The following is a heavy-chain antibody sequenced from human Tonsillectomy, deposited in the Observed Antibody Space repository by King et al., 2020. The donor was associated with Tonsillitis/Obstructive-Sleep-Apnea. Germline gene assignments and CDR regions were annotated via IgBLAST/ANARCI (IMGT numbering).Heavy chain of an antibody. D-gene: IGHD3-22*01. Sequence: VQLVESGGGLVQPGGSLRLSCAASGFTFSNLAMSWVRQAPGKGLEWVSGISGSGGSTYYADSVRGRFTISRDNSKNTLHLQMNTLRAEDTAVYYCAKANKFTYYSDSTGSTNLFDYWGQGTLVTVSA. J-gene: IGHJ4*02. CDR3: AKANKFTYYSDSTGSTNLFDY. CDR1: GFTFSNLA. V-gene: IGHV3-23*04. CDR2: ISGSGGST.